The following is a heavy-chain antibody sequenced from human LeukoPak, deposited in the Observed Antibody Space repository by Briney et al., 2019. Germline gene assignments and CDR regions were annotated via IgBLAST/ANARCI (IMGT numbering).Heavy chain of an antibody. Sequence: GSLRLSCAASGFTFSSYSMNWVRQAPGKGLEWVSSISSSSSYIYYADSVKSRLTIYRDNAKNSLYLQMNSLRAEDTAVYYCARGTPGYSGYDFDYWGQGTLVTVSS. CDR3: ARGTPGYSGYDFDY. CDR1: GFTFSSYS. CDR2: ISSSSSYI. J-gene: IGHJ4*02. V-gene: IGHV3-21*01. D-gene: IGHD5-12*01.